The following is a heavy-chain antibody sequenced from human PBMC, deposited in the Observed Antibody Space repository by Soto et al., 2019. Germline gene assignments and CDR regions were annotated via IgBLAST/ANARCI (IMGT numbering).Heavy chain of an antibody. D-gene: IGHD3-10*01. CDR1: GFSLSTSGMC. CDR2: VDWDDDK. Sequence: SGPTLVNPTQTLTLTCTFSGFSLSTSGMCVSWIRQPPGKALEWLALVDWDDDKYYSTSLKTRLTISKDTSKNQVVLTMTNMDPVDSATCYCVRTEYYYGSGSYPSPFYFDYWGQGTLVTVSS. J-gene: IGHJ4*02. CDR3: VRTEYYYGSGSYPSPFYFDY. V-gene: IGHV2-70*01.